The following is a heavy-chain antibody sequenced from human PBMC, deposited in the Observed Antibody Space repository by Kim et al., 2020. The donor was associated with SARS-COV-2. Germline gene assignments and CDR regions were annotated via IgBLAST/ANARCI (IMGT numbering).Heavy chain of an antibody. CDR3: ARWHGWDHYYFDS. Sequence: GESLKISCQASGYSFTNYWIGWVRQMPGKGLEWMGIIYPGDSDTRYSPSFQGLVTISADKSITTAYLQWRSLKASDTAMYYCARWHGWDHYYFDSWGQGTLVTVSS. V-gene: IGHV5-51*01. CDR1: GYSFTNYW. CDR2: IYPGDSDT. J-gene: IGHJ4*02. D-gene: IGHD6-19*01.